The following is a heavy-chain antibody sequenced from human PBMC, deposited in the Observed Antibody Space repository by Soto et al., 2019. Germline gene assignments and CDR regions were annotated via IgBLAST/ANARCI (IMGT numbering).Heavy chain of an antibody. V-gene: IGHV4-31*03. D-gene: IGHD3-22*01. J-gene: IGHJ5*02. Sequence: TLSLTCTVSGGSISSGGYYWSWIRQHPGKGLEWIGYIYYSGSTYYNPSLKSRVTISVDTSKNQFSLKLSSVTAADTAVYYCARRDYDSSYNWFDPWGQATLVTVSS. CDR2: IYYSGST. CDR1: GGSISSGGYY. CDR3: ARRDYDSSYNWFDP.